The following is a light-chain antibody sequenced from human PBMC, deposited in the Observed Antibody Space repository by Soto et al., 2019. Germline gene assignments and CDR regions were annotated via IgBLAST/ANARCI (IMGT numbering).Light chain of an antibody. Sequence: DIVMTQSPLSLPVTPGEPASISCRSSHSLLHSNGYNYLDWYLQKPGQSPQLLIYWCSNRASGVPDRFSGSGSGTDFTLKISRVEAEDVGVYYCMQALQTPWTFGQGTKVDIK. CDR1: HSLLHSNGYNY. J-gene: IGKJ1*01. CDR3: MQALQTPWT. V-gene: IGKV2-28*01. CDR2: WCS.